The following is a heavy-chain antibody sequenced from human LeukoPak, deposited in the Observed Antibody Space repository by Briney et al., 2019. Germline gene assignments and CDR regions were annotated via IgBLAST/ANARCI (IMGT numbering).Heavy chain of an antibody. J-gene: IGHJ4*02. CDR3: ARDSSSWYNLDY. CDR1: GFNFSSYA. V-gene: IGHV3-30-3*01. CDR2: ISYDGSNK. D-gene: IGHD6-13*01. Sequence: GGSLRLSCAASGFNFSSYAMHWVRQAPGKGLEWAAVISYDGSNKYYADSVKGRFTISRDNSKNTLYLKMNSLRPEDTAVYYCARDSSSWYNLDYWGQGTLVTVSS.